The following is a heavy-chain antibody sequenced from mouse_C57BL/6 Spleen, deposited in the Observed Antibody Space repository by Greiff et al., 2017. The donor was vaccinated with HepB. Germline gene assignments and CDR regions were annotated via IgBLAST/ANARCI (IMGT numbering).Heavy chain of an antibody. CDR1: GYTFTSYW. D-gene: IGHD1-1*01. CDR2: IYPGSGST. Sequence: QVQLQQSGAELVKPGASVKMSCKASGYTFTSYWITWVKQRPGQGLEWIGDIYPGSGSTNYNEKFKSKATLTVDTSSSTAYMQLSSLTSEDSAVYYCARVSLSYYYGNDYWGQGTTLTVSS. CDR3: ARVSLSYYYGNDY. J-gene: IGHJ2*01. V-gene: IGHV1-55*01.